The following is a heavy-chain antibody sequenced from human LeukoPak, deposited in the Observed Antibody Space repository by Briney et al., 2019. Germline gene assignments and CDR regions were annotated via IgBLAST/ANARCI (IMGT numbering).Heavy chain of an antibody. CDR2: IIPIFGTA. V-gene: IGHV1-69*13. Sequence: PWASVKVSCKASGGTFSSYAISWVRQAPGQGLEWMGGIIPIFGTANYAQKFQGRVTITAVESMSTAYMELSSLRSEDTAVYYCARGWLSETTVVTPYNYWGQGTLVTVSS. CDR3: ARGWLSETTVVTPYNY. CDR1: GGTFSSYA. J-gene: IGHJ4*02. D-gene: IGHD4-23*01.